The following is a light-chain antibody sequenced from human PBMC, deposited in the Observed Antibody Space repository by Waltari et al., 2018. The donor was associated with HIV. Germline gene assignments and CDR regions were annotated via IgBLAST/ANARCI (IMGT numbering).Light chain of an antibody. J-gene: IGKJ4*01. V-gene: IGKV3-15*01. Sequence: EIVMTHSPATLSVSPGERVALSCRASQSVGSALAWYQQKPGQVPRLLIYGASTRATGVPARFSGSGSETEFTLTISSLQSEDFAVYYCQQYNKWPLTFGGGTKVEIK. CDR1: QSVGSA. CDR2: GAS. CDR3: QQYNKWPLT.